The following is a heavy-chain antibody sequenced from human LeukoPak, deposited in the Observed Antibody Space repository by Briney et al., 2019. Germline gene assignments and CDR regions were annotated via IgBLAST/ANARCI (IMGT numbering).Heavy chain of an antibody. CDR3: ARDPLYDSSGYYYPEYFQH. Sequence: ASVEVSCKASGGTFSSYAISWVRQAPGQGLEWMGGIIPIFGTANYAQKFQGRVTITADESTSTAYMELSSLRSEDTAVYYCARDPLYDSSGYYYPEYFQHWGQGTLVTVSS. D-gene: IGHD3-22*01. J-gene: IGHJ1*01. CDR1: GGTFSSYA. V-gene: IGHV1-69*13. CDR2: IIPIFGTA.